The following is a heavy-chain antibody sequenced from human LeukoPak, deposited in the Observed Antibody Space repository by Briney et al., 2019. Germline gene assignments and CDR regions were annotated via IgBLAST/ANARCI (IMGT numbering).Heavy chain of an antibody. J-gene: IGHJ4*02. CDR2: IWYDGSNK. D-gene: IGHD4-17*01. CDR1: GFTFSRYA. V-gene: IGHV3-33*08. CDR3: ARDSDDYGDNTYFDY. Sequence: GGSLRLSCAASGFTFSRYAMHWVRQAPGKGLEWVAVIWYDGSNKYYADSVKGRFTISRDNSKNTLYLQLNSLRAEDTAVYYCARDSDDYGDNTYFDYWGQGTLVTVSS.